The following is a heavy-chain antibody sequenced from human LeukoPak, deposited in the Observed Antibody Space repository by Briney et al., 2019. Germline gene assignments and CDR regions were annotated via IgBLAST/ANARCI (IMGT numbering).Heavy chain of an antibody. CDR3: AGRPTGYSSGYIH. V-gene: IGHV3-23*01. CDR2: ISGSAHKI. Sequence: GGSLRLSCVASGITFSNYAVSWVRQAPEKGLDWVSVISGSAHKIRYADSVKGRFTISRDNSENIVYLQMNNLRVEDTAVYYCAGRPTGYSSGYIHWGQGTLVTASS. CDR1: GITFSNYA. J-gene: IGHJ4*02. D-gene: IGHD5-18*01.